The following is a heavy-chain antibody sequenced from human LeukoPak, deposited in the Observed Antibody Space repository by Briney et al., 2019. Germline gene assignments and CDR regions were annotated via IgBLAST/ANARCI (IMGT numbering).Heavy chain of an antibody. CDR2: ISRSGRNT. Sequence: NPGGSLRLSCAASGFTLIRHEMNWVRQAPGKGLEWVSFISRSGRNTDYADSVKGRFTISRDDAKNSLYLQLNSLRADDTGVYYCARNAACTTSTCYKQIDSWGQGTLVTVSS. J-gene: IGHJ4*02. V-gene: IGHV3-48*03. CDR1: GFTLIRHE. D-gene: IGHD1-1*01. CDR3: ARNAACTTSTCYKQIDS.